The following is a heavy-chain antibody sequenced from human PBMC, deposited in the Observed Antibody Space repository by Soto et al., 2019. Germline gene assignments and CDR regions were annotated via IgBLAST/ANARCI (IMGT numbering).Heavy chain of an antibody. CDR2: VTGTGFSA. V-gene: IGHV3-23*01. J-gene: IGHJ3*02. Sequence: EVQLLESGGGLVQTGWSLRLSWAASGVTFNMYVMSWVRQAPGKGLEWVSTVTGTGFSAAYAGAVKGRFILARDNSENAVYLQMNSLRDEDTAIYYCATGSTLRYYYDTRGSSPGAFDIWGRGTMVTVSS. CDR3: ATGSTLRYYYDTRGSSPGAFDI. D-gene: IGHD3-22*01. CDR1: GVTFNMYV.